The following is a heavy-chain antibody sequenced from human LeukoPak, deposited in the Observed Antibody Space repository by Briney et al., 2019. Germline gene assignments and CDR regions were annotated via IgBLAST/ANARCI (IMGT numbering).Heavy chain of an antibody. Sequence: QSGGSLRLSCAASGFTFTDYWMHGVRQAPGKGLVWVSIINTDTRGTYYADSVKGRFTISRANAKNTLYLQMNSLRAENTAVHYCARAGAYHFDNWGQGTLVTVSS. J-gene: IGHJ4*02. CDR3: ARAGAYHFDN. V-gene: IGHV3-74*01. CDR2: INTDTRGT. D-gene: IGHD3-16*01. CDR1: GFTFTDYW.